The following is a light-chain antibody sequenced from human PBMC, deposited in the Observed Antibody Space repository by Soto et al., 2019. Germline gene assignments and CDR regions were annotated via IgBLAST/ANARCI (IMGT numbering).Light chain of an antibody. CDR3: QHRGNWPA. Sequence: EVVLTQSPAILSLSPGERATLSCRASQSIGSTLAWYQQRSGQAPRLLIYDASSRATGIPGRISGSGSGTDFTLSISSLEVEEFAVYYCQHRGNWPAFGGGTKVEIK. V-gene: IGKV3-11*01. CDR2: DAS. J-gene: IGKJ4*01. CDR1: QSIGST.